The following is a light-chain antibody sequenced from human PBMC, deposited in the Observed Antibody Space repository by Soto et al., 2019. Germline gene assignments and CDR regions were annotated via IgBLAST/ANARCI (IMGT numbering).Light chain of an antibody. J-gene: IGKJ3*01. V-gene: IGKV1-39*01. CDR1: QSISSY. CDR3: QQSYSTLLT. CDR2: GAS. Sequence: DIQMTRSPSSLSASVGDRVTITCRASQSISSYLNWYQQKAGKAPKVLIYGASNLQSGVPSRFSGRGSGTDFTLTISSLQPEDFATYYCQQSYSTLLTFGPGTKVDIK.